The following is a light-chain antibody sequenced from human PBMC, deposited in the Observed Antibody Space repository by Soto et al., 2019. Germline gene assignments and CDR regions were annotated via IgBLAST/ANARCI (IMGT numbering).Light chain of an antibody. CDR2: GPS. CDR1: QRVSSN. Sequence: EIVMTQSPATLSVSPGERATLSCRASQRVSSNLAWYQQKPGKAPRLLIYGPSTRATGIPARFSGSGSGTDFTLTISSLQSEDFAVYYGQQYNNWPRTFGQGTKVEIK. CDR3: QQYNNWPRT. V-gene: IGKV3-15*01. J-gene: IGKJ1*01.